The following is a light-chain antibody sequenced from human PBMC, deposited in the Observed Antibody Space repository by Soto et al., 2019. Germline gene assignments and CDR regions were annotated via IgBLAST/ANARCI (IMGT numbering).Light chain of an antibody. CDR3: QQRSNWWT. CDR1: RYIRSA. V-gene: IGKV1-6*01. CDR2: VAS. Sequence: IQMTQSPSSLSASVGDRVTITCRASRYIRSALSWYQHRPGQAPKVLIYVASTLQSGVPSRFSGSGYGTDFTLTISSLQPEDFAVYYCQQRSNWWTFGQGTKVDIK. J-gene: IGKJ1*01.